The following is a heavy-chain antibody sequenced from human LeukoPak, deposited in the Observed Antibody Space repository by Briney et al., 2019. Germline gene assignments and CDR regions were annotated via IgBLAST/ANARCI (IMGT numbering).Heavy chain of an antibody. D-gene: IGHD6-19*01. Sequence: GGSLRLSCAASGFTFSSCGMHWVRQAPGKGLEWVAVISYDGSNKYYADSVKGRFTISRDNSKNTLYLQMNSLRAEDTAVYYCAKGGIAVAGPIGKFDPWGQGTLVTVSS. CDR2: ISYDGSNK. CDR1: GFTFSSCG. J-gene: IGHJ5*02. CDR3: AKGGIAVAGPIGKFDP. V-gene: IGHV3-30*18.